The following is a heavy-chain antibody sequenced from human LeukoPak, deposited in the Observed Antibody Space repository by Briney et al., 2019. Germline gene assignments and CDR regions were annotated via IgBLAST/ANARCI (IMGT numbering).Heavy chain of an antibody. J-gene: IGHJ3*02. CDR1: GGSISSYY. D-gene: IGHD3-22*01. CDR3: ARTRRNYYDCSGYYYADAFDI. Sequence: SETLSLTCTVSGGSISSYYWSWIRQPAGKGLEWIGRIYTSGSTNYNPSLKSRVTMSVDTSKNQFSLKLSSVTAADTAVYYCARTRRNYYDCSGYYYADAFDIWGQGTMVTVSS. CDR2: IYTSGST. V-gene: IGHV4-4*07.